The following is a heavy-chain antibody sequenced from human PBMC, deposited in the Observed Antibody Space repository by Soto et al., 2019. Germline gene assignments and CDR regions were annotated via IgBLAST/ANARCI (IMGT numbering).Heavy chain of an antibody. CDR1: GFTFSSYA. CDR3: LSGDAFDI. CDR2: ISGSGGST. Sequence: GEALKISWAASGFTFSSYAMSWVRQAPRKGLEGVSAISGSGGSTYYAASVKGRFTIYRDNSKNTPYLQMNSLRAEDTAVYYALSGDAFDIWGQGTMVTVSS. D-gene: IGHD5-12*01. V-gene: IGHV3-23*01. J-gene: IGHJ3*02.